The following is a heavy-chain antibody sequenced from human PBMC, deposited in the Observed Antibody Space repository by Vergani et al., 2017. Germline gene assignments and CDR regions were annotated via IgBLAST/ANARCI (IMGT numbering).Heavy chain of an antibody. J-gene: IGHJ4*02. CDR1: GGSMNTYY. CDR2: IYDSGDT. V-gene: IGHV4-59*01. Sequence: QLQLQESGPGLVKPSETLSLTCTVSGGSMNTYYWTWIRQPPGKGLEWIGYIYDSGDTKYNPSLKSRVTMSLDTSKNQFSLNLYSVTAADTAVYYCARGALWWLRQIDSWGQGTLVTVSS. D-gene: IGHD2-21*01. CDR3: ARGALWWLRQIDS.